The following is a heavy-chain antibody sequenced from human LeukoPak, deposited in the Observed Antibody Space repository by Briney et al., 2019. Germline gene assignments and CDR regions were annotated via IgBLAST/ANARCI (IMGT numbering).Heavy chain of an antibody. Sequence: GGSLRLSCAASGFTFSSYWMTWVRQAPGKELEWLANIKQDGSEKYYVDSVKGRFTISRDNAKNTLYLQMNSLRAEDTAVYYCARTYYYDSSGYYPFDYWGQGTLVTVSS. D-gene: IGHD3-22*01. CDR1: GFTFSSYW. J-gene: IGHJ4*02. CDR3: ARTYYYDSSGYYPFDY. V-gene: IGHV3-7*02. CDR2: IKQDGSEK.